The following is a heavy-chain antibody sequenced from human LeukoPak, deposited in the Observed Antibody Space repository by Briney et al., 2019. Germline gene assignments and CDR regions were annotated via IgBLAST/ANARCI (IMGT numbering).Heavy chain of an antibody. J-gene: IGHJ4*02. Sequence: GGSLRLSCAASGFTFSSYAMHWVRQAPGKGLEYVSAISSNGGSTYYANSVKGRFTISRDNAKNSLYLQMNSLRAEDTAVYYCARGQGTYYDSSGYIFDYWGQGTLVTVSS. CDR3: ARGQGTYYDSSGYIFDY. D-gene: IGHD3-22*01. CDR2: ISSNGGST. V-gene: IGHV3-64*01. CDR1: GFTFSSYA.